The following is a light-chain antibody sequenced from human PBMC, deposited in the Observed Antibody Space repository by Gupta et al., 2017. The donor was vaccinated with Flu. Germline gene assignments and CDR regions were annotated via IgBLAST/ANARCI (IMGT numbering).Light chain of an antibody. Sequence: NCKSSQNLLYISNNKNYLAWYQQKPGQSPKLLISWASTRESGVLDRFSGSGSGTDFTLTISSLQAEDVALYYCQQYYTTPWTFGQGTSVDIK. V-gene: IGKV4-1*01. J-gene: IGKJ1*01. CDR2: WAS. CDR1: QNLLYISNNKNY. CDR3: QQYYTTPWT.